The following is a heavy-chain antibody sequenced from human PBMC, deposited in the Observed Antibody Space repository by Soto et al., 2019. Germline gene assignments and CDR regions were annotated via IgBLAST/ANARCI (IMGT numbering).Heavy chain of an antibody. V-gene: IGHV1-18*01. D-gene: IGHD6-19*01. CDR3: ARDLAVGLVDY. CDR2: ISAYNGNT. CDR1: GYTFTSYG. J-gene: IGHJ4*02. Sequence: QVQLVQSGAEVKKPGASVKVSCKASGYTFTSYGISWVRQAPGQGLEWMGWISAYNGNTKYAQKLQGRVTMTTDTSTSTADMEVRSLRSDDTAVCYCARDLAVGLVDYWGQGTLVTVSS.